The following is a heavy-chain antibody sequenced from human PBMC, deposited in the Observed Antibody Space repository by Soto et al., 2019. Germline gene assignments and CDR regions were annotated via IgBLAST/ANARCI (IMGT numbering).Heavy chain of an antibody. J-gene: IGHJ6*02. D-gene: IGHD5-18*01. Sequence: QVQLQESGPGLVKPSQTLSLTCTVSGGSISSGGYYWSWIRQHPGKGLEWIGYIYSSGSTYYNPTLRTRVTISGNTTKTQSSHKLSAVTAADTAVYYCASRGYSYGFPLAMDVWGQGTTVTVSS. CDR1: GGSISSGGYY. CDR2: IYSSGST. CDR3: ASRGYSYGFPLAMDV. V-gene: IGHV4-31*03.